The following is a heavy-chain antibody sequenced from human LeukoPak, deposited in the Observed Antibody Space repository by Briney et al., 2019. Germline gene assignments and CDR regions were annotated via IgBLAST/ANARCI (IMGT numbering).Heavy chain of an antibody. Sequence: ASVRVSCKPSGYTLTSFHINWVRQATGQGLEWMAWMDPNSDYRGYAQKFQGRLTMTLDTSVSTAYMELSSLTSDDTAVYFCARARPNLYYFDFWGQGTLVTVSS. V-gene: IGHV1-8*01. J-gene: IGHJ4*02. CDR2: MDPNSDYR. CDR3: ARARPNLYYFDF. CDR1: GYTLTSFH.